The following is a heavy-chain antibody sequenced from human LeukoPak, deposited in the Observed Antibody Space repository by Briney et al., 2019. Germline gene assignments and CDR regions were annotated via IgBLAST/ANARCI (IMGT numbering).Heavy chain of an antibody. D-gene: IGHD3-10*01. Sequence: SETLSLTCTVSGGSISSYYWSWIRQPPGKGLEWIGYIYYSGSTYYNPSLKSRVAISVGTSKTQFSLKLSSVTAADTAVYYCARGEWFGEPFDYWGQGTLVTVSS. CDR2: IYYSGST. V-gene: IGHV4-59*12. CDR1: GGSISSYY. CDR3: ARGEWFGEPFDY. J-gene: IGHJ4*02.